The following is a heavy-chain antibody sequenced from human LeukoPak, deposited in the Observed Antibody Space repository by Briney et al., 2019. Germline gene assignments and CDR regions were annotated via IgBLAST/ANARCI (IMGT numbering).Heavy chain of an antibody. J-gene: IGHJ3*02. CDR2: IYHSGST. Sequence: SETLSLTCAVSGGSLSSSNWWSGGRPPPGRGVEWIGEIYHSGSTNYNPSLKSRVTISVDKSKNQFSLKLSSVTAADTAVYYCARASTTVWAFDIWGQGTMVTVSS. D-gene: IGHD4-17*01. V-gene: IGHV4-4*02. CDR3: ARASTTVWAFDI. CDR1: GGSLSSSNW.